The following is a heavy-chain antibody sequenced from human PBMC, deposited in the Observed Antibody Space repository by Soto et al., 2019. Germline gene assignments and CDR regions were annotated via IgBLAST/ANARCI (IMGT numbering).Heavy chain of an antibody. CDR1: GFTFSSYA. CDR3: ATDTIFGVSIDY. CDR2: ISGSGGST. V-gene: IGHV3-23*01. Sequence: GGSLRLSCAASGFTFSSYAMSWVRQAPGKGLEWVSAISGSGGSTYYADSVKGRFTISRDNSKNTLYLQMNSLRAEDTAVYYCATDTIFGVSIDYWGQGTLVTVSS. J-gene: IGHJ4*02. D-gene: IGHD3-3*01.